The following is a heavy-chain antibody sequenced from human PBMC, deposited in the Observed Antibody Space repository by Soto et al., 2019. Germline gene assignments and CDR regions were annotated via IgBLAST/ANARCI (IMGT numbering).Heavy chain of an antibody. CDR2: VSHTGAT. D-gene: IGHD2-2*01. J-gene: IGHJ4*02. Sequence: QVQLQESGPGLVKPSETLSLTCTVSGGSIALERCYWTWIRQPPGKGLEWIGYVSHTGATNYNPSLQSRIDISVDTSSTQFYLKLMSLTAADTAVYFCQLEFSSAHNNYYDFWGQGTLVSVSA. CDR3: QLEFSSAHNNYYDF. V-gene: IGHV4-61*01. CDR1: GGSIALERCY.